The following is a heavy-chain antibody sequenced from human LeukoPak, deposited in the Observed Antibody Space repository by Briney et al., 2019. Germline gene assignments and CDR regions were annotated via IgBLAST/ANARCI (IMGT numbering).Heavy chain of an antibody. D-gene: IGHD2-15*01. Sequence: SETLSLTCTVSGGSIRSYYWSWIRQPPGKGLEGIGYIFYSGGANYNPSLKSRVTISVDTSKNQFSLKLSSVTAADTAVYYCARNLCSGGGCYPNWFDPWGQGTLVTVSS. CDR3: ARNLCSGGGCYPNWFDP. CDR2: IFYSGGA. J-gene: IGHJ5*02. CDR1: GGSIRSYY. V-gene: IGHV4-59*12.